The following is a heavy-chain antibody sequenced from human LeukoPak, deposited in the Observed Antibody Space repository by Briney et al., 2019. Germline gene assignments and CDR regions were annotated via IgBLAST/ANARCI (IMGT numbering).Heavy chain of an antibody. CDR3: ARDSTYYYDSSGYYSGY. CDR1: GGTFSSYA. D-gene: IGHD3-22*01. J-gene: IGHJ4*02. CDR2: IIPILGIA. V-gene: IGHV1-69*04. Sequence: EASVKVSCKASGGTFSSYAISWVRQAPGQGLEWMGRIIPILGIANYAQKFQGRVTITADKSTSTAYMELSSLRSEDTAVYYCARDSTYYYDSSGYYSGYWGQGTLVTVSS.